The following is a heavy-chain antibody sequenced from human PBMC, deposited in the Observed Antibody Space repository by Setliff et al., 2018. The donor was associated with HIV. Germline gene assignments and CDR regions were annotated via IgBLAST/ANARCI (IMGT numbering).Heavy chain of an antibody. CDR2: SYYSGST. CDR3: VRRVSHGSQPSYFDY. CDR1: GGSISSSSYY. Sequence: PSETLSLTCTVSGGSISSSSYYWGLIRQPPGKGLEWIGSSYYSGSTDHNPSLKSRVTLSLDTSKNQFSLKLSSVTAADTAVYFCVRRVSHGSQPSYFDYWGQGTLVTVSS. J-gene: IGHJ4*02. V-gene: IGHV4-39*07. D-gene: IGHD3-10*01.